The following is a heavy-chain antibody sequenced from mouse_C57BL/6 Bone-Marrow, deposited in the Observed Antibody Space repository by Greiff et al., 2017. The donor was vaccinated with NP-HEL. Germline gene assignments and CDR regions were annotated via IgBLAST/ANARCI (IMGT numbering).Heavy chain of an antibody. Sequence: VKLVESGAELARPGASVKLSCKASGYTFTSYGISWVKQRTGQGLEWIGEIYPRSGNTYYNEKFKGKATLTADKSSSTAYMELRSLTSEDSAVYFCARSKIYYYGPYYFDYWGQGTTLTVSS. CDR3: ARSKIYYYGPYYFDY. CDR1: GYTFTSYG. D-gene: IGHD1-1*01. J-gene: IGHJ2*01. CDR2: IYPRSGNT. V-gene: IGHV1-81*01.